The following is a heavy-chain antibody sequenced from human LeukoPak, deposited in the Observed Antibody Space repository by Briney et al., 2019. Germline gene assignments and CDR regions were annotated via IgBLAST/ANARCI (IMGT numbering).Heavy chain of an antibody. J-gene: IGHJ5*02. Sequence: GGSLRLSCAASGFTFSAYAMSWVRQAPGKGLEWVSAITDSGGHTYYGDSVKGRFTISRDNSKNTLYLQMNSLRAEDTAVYYCARSIPLWKALRRDWFDPWGQGTLVTVSS. CDR3: ARSIPLWKALRRDWFDP. CDR1: GFTFSAYA. D-gene: IGHD3-10*01. V-gene: IGHV3-23*01. CDR2: ITDSGGHT.